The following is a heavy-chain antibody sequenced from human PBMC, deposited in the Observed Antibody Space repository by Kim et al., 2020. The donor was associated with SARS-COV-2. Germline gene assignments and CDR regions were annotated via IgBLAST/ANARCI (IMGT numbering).Heavy chain of an antibody. CDR3: AKDKGSGSYYYYMDV. CDR2: ISWNSGSI. J-gene: IGHJ6*03. Sequence: GGSLRLSCAASGFTFDDYVMHWVRQAPGKGLEWVSGISWNSGSIGYADSVKGRFTISRDNAKNSLYLQMNSLRAEDTALYYCAKDKGSGSYYYYMDVWGKGTTVT. CDR1: GFTFDDYV. V-gene: IGHV3-9*01. D-gene: IGHD1-26*01.